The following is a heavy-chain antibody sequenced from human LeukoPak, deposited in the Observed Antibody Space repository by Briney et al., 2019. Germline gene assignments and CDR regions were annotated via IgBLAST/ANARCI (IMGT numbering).Heavy chain of an antibody. Sequence: GASVKVSCKASGYTFTSYDINWVRQATGQGLEWMGWMNPNSGNTGYAQKFQGRVTMTRNTSISTAYMELSSLRSEDTAVYYCARCVPYYYGQDYWGQGTLVTVSS. V-gene: IGHV1-8*01. J-gene: IGHJ4*02. CDR3: ARCVPYYYGQDY. CDR2: MNPNSGNT. D-gene: IGHD3-10*01. CDR1: GYTFTSYD.